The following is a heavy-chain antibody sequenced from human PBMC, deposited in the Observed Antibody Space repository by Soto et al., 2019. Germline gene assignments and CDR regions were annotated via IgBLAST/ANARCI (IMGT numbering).Heavy chain of an antibody. V-gene: IGHV3-43D*04. D-gene: IGHD6-19*01. CDR3: ATYSSGWYRGYFDY. CDR1: RFTVDDYA. J-gene: IGHJ4*02. Sequence: EVQLVESGGIVVQPGGSLRLSCAASRFTVDDYAMHWVRQAPGKGLEWVSLISWDGGNTYYADSVKGRFTISRDNSKNTLYLQMNSLRAEDTAVYYCATYSSGWYRGYFDYWGQGTLVTVSS. CDR2: ISWDGGNT.